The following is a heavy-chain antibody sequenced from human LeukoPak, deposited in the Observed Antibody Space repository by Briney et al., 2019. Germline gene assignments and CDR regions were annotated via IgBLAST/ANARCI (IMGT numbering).Heavy chain of an antibody. Sequence: GGSLRLSCAASGFTFSDYYMSWIRQAPGRGLEWVSYISSSGSTIYYADSVKGRFTISRDNAKNSLYLQMNSLRAEDTAVYYCARVRPYFWAAQYGMDAWGQGTTVTVSS. J-gene: IGHJ6*02. V-gene: IGHV3-11*01. CDR3: ARVRPYFWAAQYGMDA. CDR2: ISSSGSTI. CDR1: GFTFSDYY. D-gene: IGHD3-16*01.